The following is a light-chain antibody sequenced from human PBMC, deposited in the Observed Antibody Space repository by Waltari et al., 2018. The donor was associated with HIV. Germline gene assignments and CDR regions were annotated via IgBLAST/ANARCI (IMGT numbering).Light chain of an antibody. CDR1: SSDLGGYNY. Sequence: QSALTPPPSASGSPGPSVTISCPGTSSDLGGYNYVSWYQQHPGKAPKLIIYEVTKRPSARPKRYSGPRSGKTTSRTVSGLQAEEEADYYCVSYAGSNAVIFGGGPKLTVL. J-gene: IGLJ2*01. CDR2: EVT. V-gene: IGLV2-8*01. CDR3: VSYAGSNAVI.